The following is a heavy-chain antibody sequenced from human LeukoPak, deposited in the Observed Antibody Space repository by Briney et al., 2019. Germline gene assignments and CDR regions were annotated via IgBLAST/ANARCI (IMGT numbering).Heavy chain of an antibody. CDR3: ASEGQEVGATTGDAFDI. V-gene: IGHV1-18*01. D-gene: IGHD1-26*01. J-gene: IGHJ3*02. CDR1: GYTFTSYG. CDR2: ISAYNGNT. Sequence: ASVKVSCKASGYTFTSYGISWVRQAPGQGLEWMGWISAYNGNTNYAQKLQGRVTMTTDTSTSTAYMELRSLRSDDTAVYYCASEGQEVGATTGDAFDIWGQGTMVTVSS.